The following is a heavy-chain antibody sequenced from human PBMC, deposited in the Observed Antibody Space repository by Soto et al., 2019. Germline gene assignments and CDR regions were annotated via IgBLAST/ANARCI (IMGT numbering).Heavy chain of an antibody. CDR2: FSGMGDR. J-gene: IGHJ5*02. CDR3: AKAERALIAYGPVGP. D-gene: IGHD4-17*01. CDR1: GFTFSSDA. V-gene: IGHV3-23*01. Sequence: GSLRLSCAPSGFTFSSDAMSWVRQAPGKGLEGVSTFSGMGDRYYEDSVEGRFTVSRDDSKKTLFLNMNSLRAADTAIYYCAKAERALIAYGPVGPWGQGALVTV.